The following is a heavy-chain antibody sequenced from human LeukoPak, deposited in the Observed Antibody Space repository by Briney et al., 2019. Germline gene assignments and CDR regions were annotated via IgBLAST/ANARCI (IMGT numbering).Heavy chain of an antibody. J-gene: IGHJ5*02. CDR3: AKYVSTGWFDP. D-gene: IGHD5/OR15-5a*01. V-gene: IGHV4-59*12. CDR2: IYYSGST. CDR1: GGSINGYY. Sequence: SETLSLTCTVSGGSINGYYWAWVRQPPGKALEWIGYIYYSGSTNYNPSLKSRVTISVDTSENQFSLKLTSVTAADTAVYYCAKYVSTGWFDPWGQGTLVTVSS.